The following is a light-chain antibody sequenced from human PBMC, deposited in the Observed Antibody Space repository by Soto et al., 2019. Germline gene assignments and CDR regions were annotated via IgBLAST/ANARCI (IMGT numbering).Light chain of an antibody. Sequence: QSALTQPDSVSGSPGQSITISCTGTSIDVGGYNYVSWYQQHPGKAPKLMIYDVSNRPSGVSNRFSGSKSGNTASLTISGLQAEDEADYYCSSYTGSSTVVFGGGTKLTVL. CDR3: SSYTGSSTVV. CDR1: SIDVGGYNY. CDR2: DVS. V-gene: IGLV2-14*01. J-gene: IGLJ2*01.